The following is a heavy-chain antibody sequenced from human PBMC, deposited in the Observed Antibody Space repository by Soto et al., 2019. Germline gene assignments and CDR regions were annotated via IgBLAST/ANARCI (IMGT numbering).Heavy chain of an antibody. Sequence: QVQLVQSGAEVKKPGSSVKVSCKASGGTFSSYAISWVRQAPGQGLEWMGGIIPIFGTANYAQKFQGRVMITADESTSTAYMELSSLRSEDTAVYYCAREDIVVVPAAIRYYYYYGMDVWGQGTTVTVSS. D-gene: IGHD2-2*01. CDR1: GGTFSSYA. J-gene: IGHJ6*02. V-gene: IGHV1-69*01. CDR2: IIPIFGTA. CDR3: AREDIVVVPAAIRYYYYYGMDV.